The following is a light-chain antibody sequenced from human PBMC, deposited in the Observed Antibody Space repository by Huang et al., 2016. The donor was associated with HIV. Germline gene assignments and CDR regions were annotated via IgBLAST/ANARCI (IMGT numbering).Light chain of an antibody. CDR3: QQRSKWPVT. CDR1: QSVGSH. CDR2: DAS. V-gene: IGKV3-11*01. Sequence: DIVLTQSPATLSLSPGERATLSCRASQSVGSHLAWYQQRLGQAPRLLIYDASNRATGIPERVSGSGSGTDFTFTISSLEPEDFAVYYCQQRSKWPVTFGQGTRLEMK. J-gene: IGKJ5*01.